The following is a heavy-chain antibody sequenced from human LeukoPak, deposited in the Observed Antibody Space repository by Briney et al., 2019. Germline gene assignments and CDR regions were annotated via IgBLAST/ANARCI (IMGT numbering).Heavy chain of an antibody. V-gene: IGHV3-23*01. CDR1: GFTFSNHW. CDR3: VKDHGWLLYS. D-gene: IGHD3-9*01. Sequence: GGSLRLSCAASGFTFSNHWMHWVRQAPGKGLEWVSGISLDGATTYYAGSVEGRFTISRDNSKNTLYLQMNSLRADDTAVYYCVKDHGWLLYSWGQGTLVTVSS. CDR2: ISLDGATT. J-gene: IGHJ4*02.